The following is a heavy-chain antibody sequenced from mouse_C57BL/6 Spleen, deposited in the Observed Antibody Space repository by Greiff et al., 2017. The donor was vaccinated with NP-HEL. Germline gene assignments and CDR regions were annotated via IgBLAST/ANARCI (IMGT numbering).Heavy chain of an antibody. J-gene: IGHJ2*01. CDR2: FYPGSGSI. D-gene: IGHD2-2*01. CDR3: ARHEDSTMVTTGGGNSFGC. CDR1: GYTFTEYT. V-gene: IGHV1-62-2*01. Sequence: QVQLQQSGAELVKPGASVKLSCKASGYTFTEYTIHWVKQRSGQGLEWIGWFYPGSGSIKYNEKFKDKATLTADKSSSTVYMELSRLTSEVSAVYFYARHEDSTMVTTGGGNSFGCWGQGATLTVAS.